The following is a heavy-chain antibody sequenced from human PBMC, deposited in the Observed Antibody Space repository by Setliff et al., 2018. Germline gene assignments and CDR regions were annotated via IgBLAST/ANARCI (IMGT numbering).Heavy chain of an antibody. V-gene: IGHV3-7*01. Sequence: GGSLRLSCVASGFTFSSYWMTWVRQVPRKGLEYVASIKHDGSEKYYVDSVKGRFTISRDNAKNLLYLQMNSLRADDTAVYYCASKLFVWRAFDYWGQGTLVTVSS. CDR2: IKHDGSEK. CDR3: ASKLFVWRAFDY. CDR1: GFTFSSYW. J-gene: IGHJ4*02. D-gene: IGHD3-3*01.